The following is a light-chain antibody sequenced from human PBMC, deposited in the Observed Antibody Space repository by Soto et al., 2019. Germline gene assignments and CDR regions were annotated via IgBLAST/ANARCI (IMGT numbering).Light chain of an antibody. V-gene: IGLV1-44*01. J-gene: IGLJ2*01. Sequence: QSVLTQPPSASAPPGQRVTISCSGSTSNFGSNAVNWYQQLPGTAPPLLIYSNTQRPSGVPDRFSGSKSGTSASLAISGLQSDDESTYYCATWEDSLNVRLFGGGTKLTVL. CDR2: SNT. CDR3: ATWEDSLNVRL. CDR1: TSNFGSNA.